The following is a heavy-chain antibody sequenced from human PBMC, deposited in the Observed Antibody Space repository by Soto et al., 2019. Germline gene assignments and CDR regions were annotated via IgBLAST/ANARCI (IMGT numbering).Heavy chain of an antibody. V-gene: IGHV3-30*18. Sequence: VAGISHHGLKEHYADSVKGRFTISRDNSKKTVYLQLNSLRGDDTAVYYCAKDWVGGSNKYYLEYWGQGTLVTVSS. CDR3: AKDWVGGSNKYYLEY. CDR2: ISHHGLKE. J-gene: IGHJ4*02. D-gene: IGHD1-26*01.